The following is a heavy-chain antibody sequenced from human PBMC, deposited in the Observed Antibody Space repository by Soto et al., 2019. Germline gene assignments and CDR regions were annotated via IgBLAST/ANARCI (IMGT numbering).Heavy chain of an antibody. CDR1: GYTFTDYY. Sequence: QVQLVQSGAEVKKPGASVKVSCKASGYTFTDYYMHWVRQAPGQRLAWMGWINPNSGTTNYAQKFQGWVTMTRDTSITTVYMEVSRLRSDDTAVYYCARVPRGVYYGMDVWGQGTTVTVSS. V-gene: IGHV1-2*04. CDR3: ARVPRGVYYGMDV. J-gene: IGHJ6*02. CDR2: INPNSGTT. D-gene: IGHD3-10*01.